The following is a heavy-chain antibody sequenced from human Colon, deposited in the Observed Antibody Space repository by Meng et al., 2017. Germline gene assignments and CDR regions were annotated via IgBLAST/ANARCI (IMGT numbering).Heavy chain of an antibody. CDR2: IYHGGNT. Sequence: QVQLQESGPGLVKPSGTLSLTCAVSGGSINSSNWWLWVRQPPGKGLEWLGEIYHGGNTNYNPSLKSRVTLSLDKSKNQFSLRLTSVTAADTAMYYCSRGVVAGAMVWFDPWGSGTLVTVSS. J-gene: IGHJ5*02. V-gene: IGHV4-4*02. CDR1: GGSINSSNW. CDR3: SRGVVAGAMVWFDP. D-gene: IGHD2-2*01.